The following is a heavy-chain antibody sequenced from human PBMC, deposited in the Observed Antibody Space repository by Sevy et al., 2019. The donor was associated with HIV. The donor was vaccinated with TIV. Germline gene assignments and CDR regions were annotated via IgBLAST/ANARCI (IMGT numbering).Heavy chain of an antibody. CDR1: GGSFSGYY. Sequence: SETLSLTCAVYGGSFSGYYWSWIRQPPGKGLEWIGEINHSGNTNYNPSLKSRVTISVDTSKNQFSLKLSSVTAADTAVYYCARGGRGYCSGGSCYYMDVWGKGTTVTVSS. CDR2: INHSGNT. V-gene: IGHV4-34*01. J-gene: IGHJ6*03. CDR3: ARGGRGYCSGGSCYYMDV. D-gene: IGHD2-15*01.